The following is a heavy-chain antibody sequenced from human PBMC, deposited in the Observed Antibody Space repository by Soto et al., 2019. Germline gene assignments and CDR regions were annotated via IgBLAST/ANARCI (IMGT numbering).Heavy chain of an antibody. CDR2: IYHSGST. D-gene: IGHD1-7*01. CDR3: EALSGTTSGPLDY. V-gene: IGHV4-4*02. Sequence: SETLSLTCAVSGGSISSSNWWTWVRQPPGKGLEWIGEIYHSGSTNYNPSLKSRVTISVDKWKNQFSLQLRSMTAADTAVYYCEALSGTTSGPLDYLGQGTQLTVSS. CDR1: GGSISSSNW. J-gene: IGHJ4*02.